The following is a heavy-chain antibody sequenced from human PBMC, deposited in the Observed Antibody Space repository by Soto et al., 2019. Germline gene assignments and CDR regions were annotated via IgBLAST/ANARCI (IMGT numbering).Heavy chain of an antibody. Sequence: LTCTVSGGSLSSYYWSWIRQPPGKGLEWIGYIYYSGSTNYNPSLKSRVTISVDTSKNQFSLKLSSVTAADTAVYYCARGDYYDSSGYYPLPAFDYWGQGTLVTVSS. J-gene: IGHJ4*02. D-gene: IGHD3-22*01. CDR2: IYYSGST. CDR3: ARGDYYDSSGYYPLPAFDY. CDR1: GGSLSSYY. V-gene: IGHV4-59*01.